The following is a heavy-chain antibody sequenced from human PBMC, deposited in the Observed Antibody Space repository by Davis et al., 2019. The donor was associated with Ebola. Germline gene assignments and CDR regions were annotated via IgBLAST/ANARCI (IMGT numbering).Heavy chain of an antibody. J-gene: IGHJ6*02. V-gene: IGHV3-23*01. CDR1: GFTFSSYA. D-gene: IGHD3-3*01. Sequence: GESPKTPCAASGFTFSSYAMSWVRQAPGKGLEWVSAISGSGGSTYYADSVKGRFTISRDNSKNTLYLQMNSLRAEDTAVYYCAKDINYYDFWSGYYDYYYGMDVWGQGTTVTVSS. CDR3: AKDINYYDFWSGYYDYYYGMDV. CDR2: ISGSGGST.